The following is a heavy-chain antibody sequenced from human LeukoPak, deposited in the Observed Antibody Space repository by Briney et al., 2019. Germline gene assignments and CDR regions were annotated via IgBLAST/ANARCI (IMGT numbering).Heavy chain of an antibody. CDR1: GYTFTGYY. CDR2: INPNSGGT. CDR3: AREEMGRTTGDNYYYYGMDV. J-gene: IGHJ6*02. Sequence: ASVKVSCKASGYTFTGYYMHWVRQAPGHGLEWMGWINPNSGGTNYAQKFQGRVTMTRDTSISTAYMELSRLRSDDTAVYYCAREEMGRTTGDNYYYYGMDVWGQGTTVTVSS. D-gene: IGHD5-24*01. V-gene: IGHV1-2*02.